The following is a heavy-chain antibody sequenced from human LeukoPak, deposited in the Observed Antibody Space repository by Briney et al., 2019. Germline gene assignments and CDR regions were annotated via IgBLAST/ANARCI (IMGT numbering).Heavy chain of an antibody. Sequence: GGSLRLSCVGSGYPFRGYAMHWVRQPPNRAPVWGTSIWYDGSNKYYADSVTGRFTISRDNSKNTVYLQMNSQRVEDTAIYYCARGVVTMGGRPDYWGQGTQVTVSS. J-gene: IGHJ4*01. CDR3: ARGVVTMGGRPDY. CDR1: GYPFRGYA. V-gene: IGHV3-33*01. CDR2: IWYDGSNK. D-gene: IGHD2-2*01.